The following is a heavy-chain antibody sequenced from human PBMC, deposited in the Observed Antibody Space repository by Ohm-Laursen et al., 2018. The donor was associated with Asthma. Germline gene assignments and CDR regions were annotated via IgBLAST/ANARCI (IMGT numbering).Heavy chain of an antibody. D-gene: IGHD3-10*01. CDR3: AKDRNYYASGSYFDY. Sequence: SLRLSCTASGFTFSSYAMNWVRQAPGKGLEWVSAISGSGGSTYYADSVKGRFTISRDNSKNTLYLQMNSLRAEDTAVYYCAKDRNYYASGSYFDYWGQGTLVTVSS. V-gene: IGHV3-23*01. CDR2: ISGSGGST. CDR1: GFTFSSYA. J-gene: IGHJ4*02.